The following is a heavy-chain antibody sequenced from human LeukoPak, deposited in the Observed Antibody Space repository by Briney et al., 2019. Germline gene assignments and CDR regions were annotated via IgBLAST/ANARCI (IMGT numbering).Heavy chain of an antibody. J-gene: IGHJ5*02. Sequence: GSLRLSCSASAFTFSSYSMNWVRQAPGKGLEWVSFISSSSSHIFYADSVKGRFTISRDNAKNSLYLQMNSLRAEDTAVYFCARSLSRSEVPGSRPFDTWGQGTLVIVSS. D-gene: IGHD2-15*01. V-gene: IGHV3-21*01. CDR2: ISSSSSHI. CDR3: ARSLSRSEVPGSRPFDT. CDR1: AFTFSSYS.